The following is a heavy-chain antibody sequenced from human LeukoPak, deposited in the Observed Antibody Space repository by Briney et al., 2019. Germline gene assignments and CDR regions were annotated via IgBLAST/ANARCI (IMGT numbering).Heavy chain of an antibody. V-gene: IGHV3-23*01. CDR3: ATRKGGYSYGYSDY. Sequence: LAGGSLRLSCAASGFTFSSYGMSWVRQAPGKGLEWVSGISGSGGSTNYADSVKGRFTISRDNSKSTLYLQMNSLRAEDTAVYYCATRKGGYSYGYSDYWGQGTLVTVSS. J-gene: IGHJ4*02. CDR1: GFTFSSYG. CDR2: ISGSGGST. D-gene: IGHD5-18*01.